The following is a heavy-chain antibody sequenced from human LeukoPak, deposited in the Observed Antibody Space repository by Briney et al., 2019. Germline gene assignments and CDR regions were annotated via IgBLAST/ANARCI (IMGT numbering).Heavy chain of an antibody. Sequence: GGSLRLPCAASGFTFSSYGMHWVRQAPGKGLEWVAVISYDGSNKYYADSVKGRFTISRDNSKNTLYLQMNSLRAEDTAVYYCAKDHDSSGWDYWGQGTLVTVSS. CDR2: ISYDGSNK. D-gene: IGHD3-22*01. J-gene: IGHJ4*02. V-gene: IGHV3-30*18. CDR3: AKDHDSSGWDY. CDR1: GFTFSSYG.